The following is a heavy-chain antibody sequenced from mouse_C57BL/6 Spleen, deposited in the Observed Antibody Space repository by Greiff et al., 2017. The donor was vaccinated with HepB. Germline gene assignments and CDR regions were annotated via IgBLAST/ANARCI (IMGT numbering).Heavy chain of an antibody. CDR3: APSYYYGSSLAY. J-gene: IGHJ3*01. CDR1: GFNIKDYY. V-gene: IGHV14-2*01. D-gene: IGHD1-1*01. CDR2: IDPEDGDT. Sequence: VQLQQSGAELVKPGASVKLSCTASGFNIKDYYMHWVKQRTEQGLEWIGRIDPEDGDTKYAPKFQGKATITADTSSNTAYLQLSSLTSEDTAVYYCAPSYYYGSSLAYWGQGTLVTVSA.